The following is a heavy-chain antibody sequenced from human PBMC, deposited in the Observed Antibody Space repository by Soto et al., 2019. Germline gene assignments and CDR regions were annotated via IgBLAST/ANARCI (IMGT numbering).Heavy chain of an antibody. Sequence: PSETLSLTCTVSGGSISSYYWSWIRQPPGKGLEWIGYIYYSGSTNYNPSLKSRVTISVDTSKNQFSLKLSSVTAADTAVYYCARGTTIFGVVNNWFDPWGQGTLVTVS. CDR2: IYYSGST. CDR3: ARGTTIFGVVNNWFDP. CDR1: GGSISSYY. D-gene: IGHD3-3*01. J-gene: IGHJ5*02. V-gene: IGHV4-59*01.